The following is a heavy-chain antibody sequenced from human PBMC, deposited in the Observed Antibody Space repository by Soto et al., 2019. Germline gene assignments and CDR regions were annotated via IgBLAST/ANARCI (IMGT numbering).Heavy chain of an antibody. CDR2: IIPIFGTA. CDR1: GGTFSSYA. Sequence: ASVKVSCKASGGTFSSYAISWVRQAPGQGLEWMGGIIPIFGTANYAQKFQGRVTITADESTTTAYMERSSLRSEETAVYYCAGGDYGDYGHDAFDIWGQGTMVTVSS. CDR3: AGGDYGDYGHDAFDI. D-gene: IGHD4-17*01. J-gene: IGHJ3*02. V-gene: IGHV1-69*13.